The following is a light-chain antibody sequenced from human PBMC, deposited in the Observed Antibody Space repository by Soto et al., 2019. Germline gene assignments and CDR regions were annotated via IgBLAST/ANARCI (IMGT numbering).Light chain of an antibody. V-gene: IGKV3-20*01. CDR2: GAS. CDR3: QQFGSSSWT. Sequence: SVLTQSPGTLSLSPGEKATLSCRASQSVSSSYLAWYQQKPGQAPRLLIYGASSRATGIPDRFSGSGSGTDFPLTVSRLEPEDFAVYYCQQFGSSSWTFGQGTKVEIK. CDR1: QSVSSSY. J-gene: IGKJ1*01.